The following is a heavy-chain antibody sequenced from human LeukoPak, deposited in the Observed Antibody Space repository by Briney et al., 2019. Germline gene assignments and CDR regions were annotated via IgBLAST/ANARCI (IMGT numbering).Heavy chain of an antibody. CDR3: AREGYYGSGSLTQFDY. CDR2: IYYSGST. V-gene: IGHV4-39*02. Sequence: SETLSLTCTVSGGSISSSSYYWGWIRQPPGKGLEWIGSIYYSGSTYYNPSLKSRVTISVDTSKNQFSLKLSSVTAADTAVYYCAREGYYGSGSLTQFDYWGQGTLVTVSS. J-gene: IGHJ4*02. CDR1: GGSISSSSYY. D-gene: IGHD3-10*01.